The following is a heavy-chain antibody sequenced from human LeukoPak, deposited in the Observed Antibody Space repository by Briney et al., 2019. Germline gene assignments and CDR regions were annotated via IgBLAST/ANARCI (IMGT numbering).Heavy chain of an antibody. CDR2: IYTSGST. J-gene: IGHJ3*02. CDR1: GGSISSYY. CDR3: ARESYYYDSSGYYLNDAFDI. Sequence: SETLSLTCTVSGGSISSYYWSWIRQPAGKGLEWIGRIYTSGSTNYNPPLKSRVTMSVDTSKNQFSLKLSSVTAADTAVYYCARESYYYDSSGYYLNDAFDIWGQGTMVTVSS. D-gene: IGHD3-22*01. V-gene: IGHV4-4*07.